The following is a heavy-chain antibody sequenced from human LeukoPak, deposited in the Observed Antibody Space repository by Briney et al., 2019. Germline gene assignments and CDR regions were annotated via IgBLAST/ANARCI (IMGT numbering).Heavy chain of an antibody. V-gene: IGHV3-30*18. CDR1: GFTFTSYG. CDR3: AKDDSTLGQSVNHYFDY. J-gene: IGHJ4*02. CDR2: ISYDGSNT. D-gene: IGHD3-16*01. Sequence: PGRSLRLSCAASGFTFTSYGMHWVRQAPGKGLEWVAVISYDGSNTYYADSVKGRFTISRDDSKSTLFLHMNGLRAEDTAVYFCAKDDSTLGQSVNHYFDYWGQGTLVTVSS.